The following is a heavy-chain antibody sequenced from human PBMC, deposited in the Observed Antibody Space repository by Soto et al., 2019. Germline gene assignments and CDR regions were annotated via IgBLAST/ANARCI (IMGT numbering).Heavy chain of an antibody. CDR1: GYSFTSYW. CDR2: IYPSDSGT. J-gene: IGHJ5*02. Sequence: GESLKISCKGSGYSFTSYWIGWVRQMPGKGLEWMGIIYPSDSGTRYSPSLQGQVTISVDKSISTAYLQWSSLKASDTAMYYCARGGNSALNWFGPWGQGTLVTVSS. D-gene: IGHD5-12*01. V-gene: IGHV5-51*01. CDR3: ARGGNSALNWFGP.